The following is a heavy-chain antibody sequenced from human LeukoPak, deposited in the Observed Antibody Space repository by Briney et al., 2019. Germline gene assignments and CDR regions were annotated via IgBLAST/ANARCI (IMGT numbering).Heavy chain of an antibody. J-gene: IGHJ4*02. V-gene: IGHV1-2*06. CDR3: ARDRDNGDYAAN. Sequence: ASVTVSCTASGYTFTGYYMHWVRQAPGQGLEWMGRINPNSGGTNYAQKFQGRVTMTRDTSISTAYMELSRLRSDDTAVYYCARDRDNGDYAANWGQGTLVTVSS. D-gene: IGHD4-17*01. CDR1: GYTFTGYY. CDR2: INPNSGGT.